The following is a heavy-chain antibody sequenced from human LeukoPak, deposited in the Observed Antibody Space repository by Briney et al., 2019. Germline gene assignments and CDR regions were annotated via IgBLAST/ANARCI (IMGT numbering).Heavy chain of an antibody. CDR1: GFTFSSYA. CDR2: ISYDGSNK. J-gene: IGHJ4*02. Sequence: HPGGSLRLSCAASGFTFSSYAMHWVRQDPGKGLEWVAVISYDGSNKYYADSVKGRFTISRDNSKNTLYLQMNSLRAEDTAVYYCARDLTSGTALDYWGQGTLVTVSS. D-gene: IGHD1-26*01. V-gene: IGHV3-30-3*01. CDR3: ARDLTSGTALDY.